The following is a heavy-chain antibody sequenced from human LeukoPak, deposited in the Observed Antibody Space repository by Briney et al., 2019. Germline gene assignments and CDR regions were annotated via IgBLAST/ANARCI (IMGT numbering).Heavy chain of an antibody. D-gene: IGHD3-22*01. J-gene: IGHJ4*02. CDR3: ARYYYDSSGLDY. CDR2: IWYDGSNK. CDR1: GFTFSNYW. Sequence: GGSLRLSCAASGFTFSNYWVHWVRQAPGKGLVWVAVIWYDGSNKYYADSVKGRFTISRDNSKNTLYLQMNSLRAEDTAVYYCARYYYDSSGLDYWGQGTLVTVSS. V-gene: IGHV3-33*08.